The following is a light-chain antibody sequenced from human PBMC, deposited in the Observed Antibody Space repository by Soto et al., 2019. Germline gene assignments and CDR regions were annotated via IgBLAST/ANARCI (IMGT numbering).Light chain of an antibody. Sequence: DIQVTESPSSLCTFVGGTVPITCRTSQNINIFLTWYQQKPGRAPMVVISAASNLESGVTSRFSGRGSGTEFTLTISNLQPGDSALYFCQESYSTPLAFGEGTQVDIK. CDR3: QESYSTPLA. J-gene: IGKJ4*01. CDR1: QNINIF. V-gene: IGKV1-39*01. CDR2: AAS.